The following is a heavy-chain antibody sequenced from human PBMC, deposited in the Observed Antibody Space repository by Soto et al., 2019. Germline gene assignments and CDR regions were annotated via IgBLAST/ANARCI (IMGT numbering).Heavy chain of an antibody. J-gene: IGHJ2*01. CDR3: ARMSYFYDKWYFDL. V-gene: IGHV4-30-4*01. CDR2: VYYSGTT. Sequence: SETLSLTCTVSGASINNNDYYWSWIRQTPGKGLEWIGYVYYSGTTDYIPSLKSRLSMSIDKSQNQFTLKLNSVTAADTATYYCARMSYFYDKWYFDLWGRGALVTVSS. D-gene: IGHD3-22*01. CDR1: GASINNNDYY.